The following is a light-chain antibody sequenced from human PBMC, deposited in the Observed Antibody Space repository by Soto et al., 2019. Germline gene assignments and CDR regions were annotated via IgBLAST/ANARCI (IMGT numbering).Light chain of an antibody. Sequence: EIVMTQSPATLSVSPGERATLSCRASQSINSNLVWYQQKPGQAPRLLIYGASTRATGIPARFSGSGSETEFTLTISNLQSEDFAVSYGQQYKHWPPVTFGQGTKLEIK. CDR1: QSINSN. V-gene: IGKV3-15*01. CDR3: QQYKHWPPVT. CDR2: GAS. J-gene: IGKJ2*01.